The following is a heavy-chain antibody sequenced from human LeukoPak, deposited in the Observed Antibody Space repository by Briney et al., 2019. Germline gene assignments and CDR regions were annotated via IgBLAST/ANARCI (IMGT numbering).Heavy chain of an antibody. CDR3: ASALEGDDAFDI. CDR2: MNPNSGNT. Sequence: GASVKVSCKASGYTFTSYDINWVRQATGQGLEWMGWMNPNSGNTGYAQKFQGRVTMTRNTSISTAYMELSSLRSEDTAVYYCASALEGDDAFDIWGQGTMVTVSS. J-gene: IGHJ3*02. CDR1: GYTFTSYD. D-gene: IGHD3-16*01. V-gene: IGHV1-8*01.